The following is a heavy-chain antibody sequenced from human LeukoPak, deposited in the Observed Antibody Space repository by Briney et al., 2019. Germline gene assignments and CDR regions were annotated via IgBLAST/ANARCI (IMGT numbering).Heavy chain of an antibody. D-gene: IGHD5-18*01. CDR3: ARGYTYGSIDY. CDR2: INSDGSTT. J-gene: IGHJ4*02. V-gene: IGHV3-74*01. Sequence: HPGGSLRLSCAASGFTFRSYSMHWVRQAPGKGLVWVSRINSDGSTTSYADSVKGRFTISRDNAKNTLYLQMNSLTAGDTAMYYCARGYTYGSIDYWGQGALVTVSS. CDR1: GFTFRSYS.